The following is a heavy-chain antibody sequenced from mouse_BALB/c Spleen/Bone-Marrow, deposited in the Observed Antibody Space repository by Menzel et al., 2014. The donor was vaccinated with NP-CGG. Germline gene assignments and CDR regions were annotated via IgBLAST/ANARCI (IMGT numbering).Heavy chain of an antibody. J-gene: IGHJ1*01. CDR1: GFNIKDTY. CDR3: ARGGSSYGRYFDV. V-gene: IGHV14-3*02. CDR2: IDPANGNT. D-gene: IGHD1-1*01. Sequence: VQLQQSGAELVKPGASVKLSCTASGFNIKDTYMHWVKQRPEQGLEWIGRIDPANGNTKYDPKFQGKATITADTSSNTAYLQLSSLTSEDTAVYYCARGGSSYGRYFDVWGAGTTVTVSS.